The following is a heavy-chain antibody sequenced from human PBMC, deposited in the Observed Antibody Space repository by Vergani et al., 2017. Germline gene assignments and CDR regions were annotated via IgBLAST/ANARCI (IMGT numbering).Heavy chain of an antibody. CDR2: INHSGSN. CDR3: ARARLAAAGHYDY. V-gene: IGHV4-34*01. J-gene: IGHJ4*02. D-gene: IGHD6-13*01. Sequence: QVQLQQWGAGLLKPSETLSLTCAVYGGSFSGYYWSWIRQPPGKGLEWFGEINHSGSNNYNPALKSRVTISVETSKNQFSLKLSSVTAADTAVYYCARARLAAAGHYDYWGQGTLVTVSS. CDR1: GGSFSGYY.